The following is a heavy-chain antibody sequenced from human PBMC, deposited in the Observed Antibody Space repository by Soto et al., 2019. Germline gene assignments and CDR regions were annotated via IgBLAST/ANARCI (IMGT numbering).Heavy chain of an antibody. Sequence: EVQLLESGGGLVQPGGSLRLSCAASGFTFSSYVMNWVRQAPGKGLEWVLDISASGGSTDYADSVKGRFTISRDNSKNPLYMQRTSLRAEDTAVYYCAKGLGPSYRYSMDVWGQGTTVTVSS. CDR1: GFTFSSYV. CDR3: AKGLGPSYRYSMDV. J-gene: IGHJ6*02. D-gene: IGHD2-15*01. CDR2: ISASGGST. V-gene: IGHV3-23*01.